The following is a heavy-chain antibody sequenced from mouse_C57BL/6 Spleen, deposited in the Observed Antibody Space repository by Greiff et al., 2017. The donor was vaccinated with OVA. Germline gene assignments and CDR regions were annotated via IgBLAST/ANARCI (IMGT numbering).Heavy chain of an antibody. J-gene: IGHJ3*01. Sequence: EVMLVESEGGLVQPGSSMKLSCTASGFTFSDYYMAWVRQVPENGLEWVANLNYAGSSTYSLDSLKSRSIISRDNTKNMLDLQMSRRKSEDTAAYYCARDGGTGCAYWGQGTLVTVSA. CDR1: GFTFSDYY. CDR2: LNYAGSST. V-gene: IGHV5-16*01. CDR3: ARDGGTGCAY. D-gene: IGHD3-3*01.